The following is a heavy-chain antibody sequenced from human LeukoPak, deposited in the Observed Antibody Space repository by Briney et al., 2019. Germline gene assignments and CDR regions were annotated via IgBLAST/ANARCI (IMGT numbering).Heavy chain of an antibody. CDR3: ARVRVGSGSYEKYFDY. V-gene: IGHV1-46*01. Sequence: SVKVSCKASGYTFTSYYMHWVRQAPGQGLEWMGIINPSGGSTSYAQKFQGRVTMTRDASTNTVYMELSSLRSEDTAVYYCARVRVGSGSYEKYFDYWGQGTLVTVSS. CDR1: GYTFTSYY. D-gene: IGHD1-26*01. J-gene: IGHJ4*02. CDR2: INPSGGST.